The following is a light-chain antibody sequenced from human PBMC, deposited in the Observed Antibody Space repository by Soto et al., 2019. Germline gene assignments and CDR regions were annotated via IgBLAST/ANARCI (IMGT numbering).Light chain of an antibody. J-gene: IGKJ1*01. V-gene: IGKV3-15*01. CDR3: QQYNNWPPWT. CDR1: QSVNSN. Sequence: EIVMTQSPATLSVSPGERATLSCRASQSVNSNLAWFQQKPGQAPTLLIYGASTRATGIPARFGGSGSGTEFNLTISSLQSEDFAVYYCQQYNNWPPWTFGQGTKVEVK. CDR2: GAS.